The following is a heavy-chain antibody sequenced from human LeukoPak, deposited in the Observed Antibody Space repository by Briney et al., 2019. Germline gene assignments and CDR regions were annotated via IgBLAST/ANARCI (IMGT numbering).Heavy chain of an antibody. J-gene: IGHJ3*02. CDR3: ASLAAAGRNAFDI. CDR1: GYTFTSYY. CDR2: INPSGGST. V-gene: IGHV1-46*01. Sequence: GASVKVSCKASGYTFTSYYMRWVRQAPGQGLEWMGIINPSGGSTSYAQKFQGRVTMTRDTSTSTVYMELSSLRSEDTAVYYCASLAAAGRNAFDIWGQGTMVTVSS. D-gene: IGHD6-13*01.